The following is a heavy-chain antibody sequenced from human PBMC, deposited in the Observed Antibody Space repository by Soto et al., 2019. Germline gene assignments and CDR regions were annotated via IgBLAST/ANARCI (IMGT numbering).Heavy chain of an antibody. CDR2: ISYDGSNK. J-gene: IGHJ6*02. CDR3: ARDTGNYYGSGSYFRTIYGMDV. V-gene: IGHV3-30-3*01. CDR1: GFTFSSYA. Sequence: SLRLSCAASGFTFSSYAMHWVRQAPGKGLGWVAVISYDGSNKYYADSVKGRFTISRDNSKNTLYLQMNSLRAEDTAVYYCARDTGNYYGSGSYFRTIYGMDVWGQGTTVTVSS. D-gene: IGHD3-10*01.